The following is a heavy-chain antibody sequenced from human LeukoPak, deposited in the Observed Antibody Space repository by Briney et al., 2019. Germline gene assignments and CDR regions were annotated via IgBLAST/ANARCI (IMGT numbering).Heavy chain of an antibody. V-gene: IGHV3-33*05. CDR2: IQNDGSNT. Sequence: GGSLRLSCAASGFTFSDYGMNWVRQTPGKGLEWLAFIQNDGSNTFYADSVKGRFTISRDNVRNSLYLQMNSLRAEDTAVYYCARSFMPLIVVYFDNWGQGTLVSVSS. D-gene: IGHD3-22*01. CDR3: ARSFMPLIVVYFDN. J-gene: IGHJ4*02. CDR1: GFTFSDYG.